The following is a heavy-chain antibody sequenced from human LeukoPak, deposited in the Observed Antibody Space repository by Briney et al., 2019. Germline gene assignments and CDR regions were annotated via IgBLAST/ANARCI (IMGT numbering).Heavy chain of an antibody. Sequence: GGSLRLSCAASGFTVSSNYMSWVRQAPGKGLEWVSFISSSSTTYYADSVKGRFTISRDNAKNSLYLQMNSLRAEDTAVYYCARYCGSGSCHRGFDYWGQGTLVTVSS. CDR3: ARYCGSGSCHRGFDY. CDR1: GFTVSSNY. CDR2: ISSSSTT. J-gene: IGHJ4*02. D-gene: IGHD2-15*01. V-gene: IGHV3-69-1*01.